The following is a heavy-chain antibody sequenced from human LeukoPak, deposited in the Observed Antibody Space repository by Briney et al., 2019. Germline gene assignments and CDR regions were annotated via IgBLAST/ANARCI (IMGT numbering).Heavy chain of an antibody. CDR1: GGSVSSGSYY. V-gene: IGHV4-61*01. Sequence: SETLSLTCTVSGGSVSSGSYYWSWIRQPPGKGLEWIGYIYYSGSTNYNPSLKSRVTISVDPSKNQFSLKVSSVTAADTAVYYCARSSITMVRGVKRWFDPWGQGTLVTVSS. D-gene: IGHD3-10*01. J-gene: IGHJ5*02. CDR3: ARSSITMVRGVKRWFDP. CDR2: IYYSGST.